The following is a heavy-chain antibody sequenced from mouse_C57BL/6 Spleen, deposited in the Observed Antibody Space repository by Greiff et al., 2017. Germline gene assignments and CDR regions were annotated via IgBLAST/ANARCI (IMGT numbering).Heavy chain of an antibody. D-gene: IGHD2-3*01. Sequence: QVQLQQPGAELVMPGASVKLSCKASGYTFTSYWMHWVKQRPGQGLEWIGEIDPSDSYTNYNQKFKGKSTLTVDKSSSTAYMQLSSLTSEDSAVYYCARQGDGYPFAYWGQGTLVTVSA. CDR2: IDPSDSYT. CDR3: ARQGDGYPFAY. J-gene: IGHJ3*01. V-gene: IGHV1-69*01. CDR1: GYTFTSYW.